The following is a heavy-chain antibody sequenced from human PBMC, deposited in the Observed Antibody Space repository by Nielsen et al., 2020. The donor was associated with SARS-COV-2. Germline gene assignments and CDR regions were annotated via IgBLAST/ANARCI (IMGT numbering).Heavy chain of an antibody. Sequence: SETLSLTCTVSGGSISSYYWSWMRQPPGKGLEWIGYIYYSGSTNYNPSLKSRVTISVDTSKNQFSLKLSSVTAADTAVYYCARDYYGDYLDAFDIWGQGTTVAVSS. D-gene: IGHD4-17*01. CDR1: GGSISSYY. J-gene: IGHJ3*02. CDR2: IYYSGST. V-gene: IGHV4-59*01. CDR3: ARDYYGDYLDAFDI.